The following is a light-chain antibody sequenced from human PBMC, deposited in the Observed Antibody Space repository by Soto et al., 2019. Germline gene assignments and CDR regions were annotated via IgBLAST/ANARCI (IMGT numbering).Light chain of an antibody. V-gene: IGLV2-14*01. J-gene: IGLJ1*01. CDR1: SSDVGGYNY. Sequence: QSALTQPASVSGSPGQSITISCTGTSSDVGGYNYVSWYQQHPGKAPKLMIYEVSNRPSGVSNRFSGSKSGNTASLTISGFQAEDEADYYCCSYTSSSTPYVFGTGTKVTVL. CDR3: CSYTSSSTPYV. CDR2: EVS.